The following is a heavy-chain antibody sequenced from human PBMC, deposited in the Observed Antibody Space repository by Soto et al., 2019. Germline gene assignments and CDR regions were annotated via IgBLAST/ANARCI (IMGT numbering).Heavy chain of an antibody. CDR3: AREKILGPFDS. CDR2: ISWNSGSV. V-gene: IGHV3-9*01. J-gene: IGHJ4*02. Sequence: PGGSVRLSCAAAGFVFDKYGMQWVRQAPGKGLEWVSGISWNSGSVGYADSVKGRFTISRDNAKNSLYLQMNSLRAEDTALYYCAREKILGPFDSWGQGTLVTVSS. D-gene: IGHD3-16*01. CDR1: GFVFDKYG.